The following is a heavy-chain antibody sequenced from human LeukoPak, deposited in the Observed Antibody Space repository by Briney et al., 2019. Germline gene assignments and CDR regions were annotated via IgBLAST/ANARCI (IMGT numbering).Heavy chain of an antibody. D-gene: IGHD3-9*01. CDR1: GFTFGSYW. CDR2: IKTDGSST. J-gene: IGHJ4*02. V-gene: IGHV3-74*01. Sequence: GGSLRLSCAASGFTFGSYWMHWVRQVPGKGRMWVSRIKTDGSSTSYGDSVKGRFTISRDNAKNTLYLQMNSLRAEDTAMYYCARDFDRYYFDYWGQGTLVTVSS. CDR3: ARDFDRYYFDY.